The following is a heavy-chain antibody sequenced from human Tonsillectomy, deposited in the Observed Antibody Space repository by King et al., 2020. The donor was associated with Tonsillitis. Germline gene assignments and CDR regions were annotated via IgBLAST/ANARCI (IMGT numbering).Heavy chain of an antibody. J-gene: IGHJ6*02. Sequence: QLVQSGGVVVQPGGSLRLSCAASGFTFDDYTMHWVRQAPWKGLEWVSLISWDGGRTNYADSVKGRFTISRDNSKNSLFLQMNSLRTEDTALYYCVKDGYSSPHGGMAVWGQGTTVTVSS. CDR2: ISWDGGRT. V-gene: IGHV3-43*01. CDR1: GFTFDDYT. D-gene: IGHD6-19*01. CDR3: VKDGYSSPHGGMAV.